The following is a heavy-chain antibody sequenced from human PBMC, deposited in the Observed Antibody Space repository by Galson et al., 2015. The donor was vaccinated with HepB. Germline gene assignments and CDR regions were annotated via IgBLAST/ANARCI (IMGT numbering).Heavy chain of an antibody. D-gene: IGHD3-3*01. CDR2: ISGSGGST. Sequence: SLRLSCAASGFTFSSYAMSWVRQAPGKGLEWVSAISGSGGSTYYADSVKGRFTISRDNSKNTLYLQMNSLRAEDTAVYYCAKAPALYDFWSGYIEGDYWGQGTLVTVSS. J-gene: IGHJ4*02. CDR1: GFTFSSYA. CDR3: AKAPALYDFWSGYIEGDY. V-gene: IGHV3-23*01.